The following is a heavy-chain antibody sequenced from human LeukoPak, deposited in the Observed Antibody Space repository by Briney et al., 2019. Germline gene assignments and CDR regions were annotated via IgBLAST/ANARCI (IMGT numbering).Heavy chain of an antibody. CDR1: GGSISSYY. Sequence: SETLSLTCTVSGGSISSYYWSWIRQPPGKGLEWIGYIYYSGSTNYNPSLKSRVTISVDTSKNQFSLKLSSVTAADTAVYYCARATYYYDSSGYYSRGFLAFDIWGQGTMVTVSP. V-gene: IGHV4-59*01. D-gene: IGHD3-22*01. CDR3: ARATYYYDSSGYYSRGFLAFDI. J-gene: IGHJ3*02. CDR2: IYYSGST.